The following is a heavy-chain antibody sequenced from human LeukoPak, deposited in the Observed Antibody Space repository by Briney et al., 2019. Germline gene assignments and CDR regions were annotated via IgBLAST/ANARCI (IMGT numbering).Heavy chain of an antibody. CDR1: GYKFTNYW. CDR3: ARVEMAKIGPGFDP. J-gene: IGHJ5*02. V-gene: IGHV5-51*01. CDR2: IYPRDSDT. D-gene: IGHD5-24*01. Sequence: GESLKISCKGSGYKFTNYWIAWVRQMPGQGLEWLGIIYPRDSDTRYSPSFQGQVSISVDTSIDTAYLQWSSLEASDTAMYYCARVEMAKIGPGFDPWGQGTLFTVSS.